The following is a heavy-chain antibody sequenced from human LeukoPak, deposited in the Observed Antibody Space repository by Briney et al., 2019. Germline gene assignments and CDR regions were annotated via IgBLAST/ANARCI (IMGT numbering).Heavy chain of an antibody. CDR3: AKVVKGSGCSDY. D-gene: IGHD6-19*01. CDR2: ISYDGSNK. CDR1: GFTFSSYG. Sequence: GGSLRLSCAAPGFTFSSYGMHWVRQAPGKGLEWVAVISYDGSNKYYADSVKGRFTISRDNSKNTLYLQMNSLRAEDTAVYYCAKVVKGSGCSDYWGQGTLVTVSS. V-gene: IGHV3-30*18. J-gene: IGHJ4*02.